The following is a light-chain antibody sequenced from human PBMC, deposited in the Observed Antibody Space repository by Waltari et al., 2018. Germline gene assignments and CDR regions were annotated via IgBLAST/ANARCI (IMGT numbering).Light chain of an antibody. CDR1: QSVSSS. CDR3: QQYNNWPPYT. CDR2: GAS. J-gene: IGKJ2*01. V-gene: IGKV3-15*01. Sequence: EIVMTQSPATLSMSPGERATLSCRASQSVSSSLAWYQQKPGQAPRLLIYGASTRATAIPARFSGSGSGTEFTLTISSLQSEDFAVYYCQQYNNWPPYTFGRGTKLEIK.